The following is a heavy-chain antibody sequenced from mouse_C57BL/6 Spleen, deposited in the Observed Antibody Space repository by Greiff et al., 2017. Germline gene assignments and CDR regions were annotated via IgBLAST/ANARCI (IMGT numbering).Heavy chain of an antibody. Sequence: QVQLQQSGPELVKPGASVKISCKASGYAFSSSWMNWVKQRPGKGLEWIGRIYPGDGDTNYNGKFKGKATLTADKSSSTAYMQLSSLTSEDSAVYFCASSYDGYFDVWGTGTTVTVSS. CDR3: ASSYDGYFDV. V-gene: IGHV1-82*01. CDR2: IYPGDGDT. J-gene: IGHJ1*03. D-gene: IGHD2-12*01. CDR1: GYAFSSSW.